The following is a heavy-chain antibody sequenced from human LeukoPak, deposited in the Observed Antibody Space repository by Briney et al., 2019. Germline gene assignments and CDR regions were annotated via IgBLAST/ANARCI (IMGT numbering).Heavy chain of an antibody. J-gene: IGHJ5*02. CDR1: GGSFSGYY. CDR2: INHSGST. CDR3: ARGGPPAPRSFWFDP. Sequence: SETLSLTCAVYGGSFSGYYWSWIRQPPGKGLEWIGEINHSGSTNYNPSLKSRVTISVDTSKNQFSLKLSSVTAADTAVYYCARGGPPAPRSFWFDPRGQGTLVTVSS. V-gene: IGHV4-34*01.